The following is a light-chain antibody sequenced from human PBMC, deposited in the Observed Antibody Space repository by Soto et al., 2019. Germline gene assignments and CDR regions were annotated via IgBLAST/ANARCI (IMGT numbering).Light chain of an antibody. CDR3: QSYDSSLRGYVA. V-gene: IGLV1-40*01. CDR1: SSNIGAGYD. J-gene: IGLJ2*01. CDR2: SNN. Sequence: QPVLTQPPSVSGAPGQRVTISCTGSSSNIGAGYDVHWYQQLPGTAPKLLIFSNNNRPSGVPDRFSGSNSGTSASLAIPGLHAEDEADYYCQSYDSSLRGYVAFGGGTKLTVL.